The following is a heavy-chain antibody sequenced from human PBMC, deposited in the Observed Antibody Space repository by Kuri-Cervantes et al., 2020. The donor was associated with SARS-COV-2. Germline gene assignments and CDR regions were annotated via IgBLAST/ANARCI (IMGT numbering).Heavy chain of an antibody. CDR1: GFTFSSYS. Sequence: GGSLRLSCAASGFTFSSYSMNWVRQAPGKGLEWVSSISNSSSYIYYADSVKGRFTISRDNAKNSLYLQMNSLRAEDTAVYYCAXDHWFGELXXSPLFDYWGQGTLVTVSS. CDR3: AXDHWFGELXXSPLFDY. CDR2: ISNSSSYI. J-gene: IGHJ4*02. D-gene: IGHD3-10*01. V-gene: IGHV3-21*01.